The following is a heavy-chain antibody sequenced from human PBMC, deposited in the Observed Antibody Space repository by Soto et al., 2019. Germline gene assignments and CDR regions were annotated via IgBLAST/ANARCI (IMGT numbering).Heavy chain of an antibody. CDR3: ARDSLEIAAGSKDAFDI. Sequence: ASVKVSCKASGYTFTTYHFHWVRQAPGQGLEWMGIINPSGGSTSYAQKFQGRVTMTRDTSTSTVQMELSSLRSEDTAVYYCARDSLEIAAGSKDAFDIWGQGTMVTVSS. CDR2: INPSGGST. D-gene: IGHD6-13*01. V-gene: IGHV1-46*01. CDR1: GYTFTTYH. J-gene: IGHJ3*02.